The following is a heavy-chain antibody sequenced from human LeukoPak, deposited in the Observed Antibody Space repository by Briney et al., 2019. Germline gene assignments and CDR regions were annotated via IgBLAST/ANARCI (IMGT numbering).Heavy chain of an antibody. D-gene: IGHD6-13*01. CDR3: AKGLRREVAAEYYFDY. V-gene: IGHV3-23*01. J-gene: IGHJ4*02. CDR2: ISGSGGST. Sequence: PGGSLRLSCAASGFTFSSYAMSWVRQAPGKGLEWVSAISGSGGSTYYADSVKGRFTISRDNSKNTLYLQMNSLRAEDTAVYYCAKGLRREVAAEYYFDYWGQGTLVTVSS. CDR1: GFTFSSYA.